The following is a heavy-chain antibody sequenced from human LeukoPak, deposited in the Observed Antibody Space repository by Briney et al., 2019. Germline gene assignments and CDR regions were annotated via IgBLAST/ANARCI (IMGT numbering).Heavy chain of an antibody. CDR3: ARVLHKRNYDSSVYYGY. J-gene: IGHJ4*02. Sequence: PGGSLRLSCAASGFTFSSYSMNWVRQAPGKGLEWVSYISSSSSTTYYADSVKGRFTISRDNAKNSLYLQMNSLRAEDTAVYYCARVLHKRNYDSSVYYGYWGQGTLVTVSS. V-gene: IGHV3-48*01. CDR1: GFTFSSYS. D-gene: IGHD3-22*01. CDR2: ISSSSSTT.